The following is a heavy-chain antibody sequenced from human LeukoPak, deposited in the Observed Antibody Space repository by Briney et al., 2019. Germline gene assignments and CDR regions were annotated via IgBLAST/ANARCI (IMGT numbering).Heavy chain of an antibody. Sequence: PSETLSLTCTVSGGSISSYYWSWIRQPAGKGLEWIGRIYTSGSTNYNPSLKSRVTMSVDTSKNQFSLKLSSVTAADTAVYYCARGATVTPSYYYYGMDVWGQGTMVTVSS. CDR3: ARGATVTPSYYYYGMDV. CDR2: IYTSGST. V-gene: IGHV4-4*07. J-gene: IGHJ6*02. CDR1: GGSISSYY. D-gene: IGHD4-17*01.